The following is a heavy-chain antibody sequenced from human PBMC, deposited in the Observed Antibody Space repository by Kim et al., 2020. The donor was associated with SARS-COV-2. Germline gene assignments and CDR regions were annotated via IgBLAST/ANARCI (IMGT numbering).Heavy chain of an antibody. Sequence: ASVKVSCKASGYTFTGYYIHWVRQAPGQGLEWMGWINPNSGGTSYAQNFQGRVTMTRDTSISTAYMELSRLISDDTAVFYCARDRGDGWEPFDYWGQGTLVTVSS. V-gene: IGHV1-2*02. CDR2: INPNSGGT. CDR3: ARDRGDGWEPFDY. J-gene: IGHJ4*02. CDR1: GYTFTGYY. D-gene: IGHD1-26*01.